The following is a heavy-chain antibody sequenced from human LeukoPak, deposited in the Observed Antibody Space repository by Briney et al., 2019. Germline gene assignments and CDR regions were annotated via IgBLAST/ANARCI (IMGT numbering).Heavy chain of an antibody. Sequence: SVKVSCKASGGTFSSYAISWVRQAPGQGLEWMGRIIPILGIANYAQKFQGRVTITADKSTSTAYVELSSLRSEDTAVYYCAKDVTRGYSSGWYDAVDYWGQGTLVTVSS. CDR1: GGTFSSYA. CDR3: AKDVTRGYSSGWYDAVDY. D-gene: IGHD6-19*01. V-gene: IGHV1-69*04. J-gene: IGHJ4*02. CDR2: IIPILGIA.